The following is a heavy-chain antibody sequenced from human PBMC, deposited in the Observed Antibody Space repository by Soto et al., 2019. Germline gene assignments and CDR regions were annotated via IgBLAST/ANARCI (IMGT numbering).Heavy chain of an antibody. V-gene: IGHV4-59*01. J-gene: IGHJ5*02. D-gene: IGHD3-10*01. CDR1: GGSISSYY. CDR2: IYYSGST. CDR3: ARVKWFGLSWGWFDP. Sequence: SETLSLTCTVSGGSISSYYWSWIRQPPGKGLEWIGYIYYSGSTNYNPSLKSRVTISVDTSKNQFSLKLSSVTAADTAVYYCARVKWFGLSWGWFDPWGQGTLVTVSS.